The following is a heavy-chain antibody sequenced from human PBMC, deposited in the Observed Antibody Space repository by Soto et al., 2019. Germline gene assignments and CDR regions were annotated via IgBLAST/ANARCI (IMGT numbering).Heavy chain of an antibody. V-gene: IGHV1-69*01. Sequence: QVQLVQSGAEVKKPGSSVKVSCKTSGGTFSDYALSWVRQAPGQGLEWMGGIIPVFRSTTYAQKFQGRVTITAEESTSTAYMELSSLKSEDTAIYYCARALYTTAGTVDYFYGMGVWGQGTTVTVSS. CDR1: GGTFSDYA. D-gene: IGHD6-13*01. CDR3: ARALYTTAGTVDYFYGMGV. J-gene: IGHJ6*02. CDR2: IIPVFRST.